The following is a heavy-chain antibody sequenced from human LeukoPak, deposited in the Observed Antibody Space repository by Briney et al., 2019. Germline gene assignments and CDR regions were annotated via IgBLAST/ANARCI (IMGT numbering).Heavy chain of an antibody. Sequence: SETLSLTCSVSCCSSSSYFWSWIRQPAGKGLEWIGRIHTSGRSIYNPSLKSRITMSLDTSKNQFSLNLSSVTAADTAVFYCARDSGLGYCSSGGCSQFDYWGQGALVTVSS. V-gene: IGHV4-4*07. CDR3: ARDSGLGYCSSGGCSQFDY. D-gene: IGHD2-15*01. CDR1: CCSSSSYF. CDR2: IHTSGRS. J-gene: IGHJ4*02.